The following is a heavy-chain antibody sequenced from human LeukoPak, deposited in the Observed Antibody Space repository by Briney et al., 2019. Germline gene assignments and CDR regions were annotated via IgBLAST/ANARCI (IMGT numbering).Heavy chain of an antibody. V-gene: IGHV3-48*03. CDR1: GFTFSSYE. J-gene: IGHJ4*02. CDR3: ARAYHELLWFGEQDYYFDY. D-gene: IGHD3-10*01. Sequence: GGSLRLSCAASGFTFSSYEMNWVRQAPGKGLEWVSYISSSGSTIYYADSVKGRFTISRDNAKNSLYLQMNSLRAEDTAVYYCARAYHELLWFGEQDYYFDYWGQGTLVTVSS. CDR2: ISSSGSTI.